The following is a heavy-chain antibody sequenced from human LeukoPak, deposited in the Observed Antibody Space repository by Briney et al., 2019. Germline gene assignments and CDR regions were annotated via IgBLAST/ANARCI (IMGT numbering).Heavy chain of an antibody. D-gene: IGHD6-19*01. CDR1: GFTFTNYG. Sequence: GGSLRLSCAASGFTFTNYGIHWVRQAPGKGLEWVAFIRYDGSNKYYADSVKGRFTISRDNSKNTLYLQMNSLRVEDTAVYYCARAVAGTIDYWGQGTLVTVSS. CDR2: IRYDGSNK. J-gene: IGHJ4*02. CDR3: ARAVAGTIDY. V-gene: IGHV3-30*02.